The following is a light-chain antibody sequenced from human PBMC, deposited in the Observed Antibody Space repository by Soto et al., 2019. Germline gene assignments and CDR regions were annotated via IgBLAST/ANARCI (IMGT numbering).Light chain of an antibody. CDR3: SSFYYSSTPNYV. Sequence: QSVLTQPASVSGSPGQSITISCTGTSSDVGGYNYVSWYQQHPGKAPKLIIYDVDNRPSGISSRFSGSKSGNTASLTISGLQAEDEADYYCSSFYYSSTPNYVFGTGTKVTVL. CDR2: DVD. V-gene: IGLV2-14*01. CDR1: SSDVGGYNY. J-gene: IGLJ1*01.